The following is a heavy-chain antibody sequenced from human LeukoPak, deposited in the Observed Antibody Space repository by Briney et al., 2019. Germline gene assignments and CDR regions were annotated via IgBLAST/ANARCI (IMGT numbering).Heavy chain of an antibody. CDR2: IRGDTST. D-gene: IGHD4-17*01. CDR1: GFTASSTS. Sequence: GGSLRLSCAASGFTASSTSIIWVRQAPGKGLECVSYIRGDTSTEYAEYVRGRFTISRDDAKNTVYLQMNSLRVEDTSVYYCARRRGGYGDGDFDYWGQGTLVTVSS. J-gene: IGHJ4*02. V-gene: IGHV3-66*04. CDR3: ARRRGGYGDGDFDY.